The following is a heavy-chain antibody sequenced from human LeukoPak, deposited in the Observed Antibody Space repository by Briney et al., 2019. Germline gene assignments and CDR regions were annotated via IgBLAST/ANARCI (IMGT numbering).Heavy chain of an antibody. J-gene: IGHJ4*02. CDR1: GFAFSSYE. CDR3: AVGAKPGAFDY. Sequence: GGSLRLSCAASGFAFSSYEMNWVRQAPGKGLEWVSYVSSSGRTIYYADSVKGRFTISSDNAQNSLYRQMNSLRAEDTAVYYCAVGAKPGAFDYWGQGTLVTVSS. D-gene: IGHD1-26*01. V-gene: IGHV3-48*03. CDR2: VSSSGRTI.